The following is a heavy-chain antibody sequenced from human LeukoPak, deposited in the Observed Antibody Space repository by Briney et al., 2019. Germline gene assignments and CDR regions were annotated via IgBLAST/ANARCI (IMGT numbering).Heavy chain of an antibody. J-gene: IGHJ6*02. CDR2: INPSVGST. CDR3: ARDLIVVVTRTYYYYYGMDV. D-gene: IGHD2-21*02. Sequence: ASVKVSCKASGYTFTSYYMHWVRQAPGQGLEWMGIINPSVGSTSYAQKFQGRVTMTRDTSTSTVYMELSSLRSEDTAVYYCARDLIVVVTRTYYYYYGMDVWAKGPRSPSP. CDR1: GYTFTSYY. V-gene: IGHV1-46*01.